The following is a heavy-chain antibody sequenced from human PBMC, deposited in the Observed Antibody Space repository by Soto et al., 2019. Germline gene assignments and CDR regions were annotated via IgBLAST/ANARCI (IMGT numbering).Heavy chain of an antibody. CDR1: GFTFSNYW. V-gene: IGHV3-7*03. Sequence: EVQLVESGGGLVQPGGSLRLSCAASGFTFSNYWMSWVRQAPGKGLEWVANIKEDGSEKYYVDSVKGRFTISRDNAKNSLSLQMNSLRAEDTAVYYCVRVGRLGGYWGQGTLVTVSS. D-gene: IGHD3-16*01. J-gene: IGHJ4*02. CDR3: VRVGRLGGY. CDR2: IKEDGSEK.